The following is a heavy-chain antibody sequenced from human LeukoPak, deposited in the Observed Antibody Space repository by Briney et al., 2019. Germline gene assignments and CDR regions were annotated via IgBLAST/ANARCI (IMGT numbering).Heavy chain of an antibody. D-gene: IGHD3-16*01. J-gene: IGHJ4*02. CDR1: GGPISSHY. Sequence: SDTLSLPCTVSGGPISSHYWSWIRQPTGKALEWIGYIYYSGSTNYNPFLKSRVTISVDPSKKKFSLKLSYVTAADTAVYYCARDWPAVGGDYWGKGTLVTVS. CDR3: ARDWPAVGGDY. CDR2: IYYSGST. V-gene: IGHV4-59*11.